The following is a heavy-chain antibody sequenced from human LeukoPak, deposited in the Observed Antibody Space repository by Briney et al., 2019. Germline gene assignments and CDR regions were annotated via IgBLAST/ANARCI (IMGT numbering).Heavy chain of an antibody. J-gene: IGHJ6*02. CDR3: AREAYQLSYYYGMDV. Sequence: ASVKVSCKASGYTFTGYYMHWVRQAPGQGLEWMGWINPNSGGTNYAQKFQGWVTMTRDTSISTAYMELSRLRSDDTAVYYCAREAYQLSYYYGMDVWGQGTTVTVSS. D-gene: IGHD2-2*01. CDR2: INPNSGGT. V-gene: IGHV1-2*04. CDR1: GYTFTGYY.